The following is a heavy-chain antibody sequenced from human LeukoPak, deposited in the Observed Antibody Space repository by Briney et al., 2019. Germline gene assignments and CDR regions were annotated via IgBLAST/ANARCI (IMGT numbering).Heavy chain of an antibody. Sequence: ASVKVSCKASGYTFTSYYMHWVRQAPGQGLEWMGRINPSGGRTSYEQKFQGRVTMTRHTSTSTVYMELSSLRSEDTAVYYCARSSGRSPNRDYMDVWGKGTTVTISS. D-gene: IGHD1-14*01. CDR2: INPSGGRT. V-gene: IGHV1-46*01. CDR3: ARSSGRSPNRDYMDV. J-gene: IGHJ6*03. CDR1: GYTFTSYY.